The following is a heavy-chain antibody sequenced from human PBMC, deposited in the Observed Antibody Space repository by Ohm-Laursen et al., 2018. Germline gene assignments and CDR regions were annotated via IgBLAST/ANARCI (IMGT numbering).Heavy chain of an antibody. CDR3: ARGFSGWWGRIDY. V-gene: IGHV4-34*01. CDR2: INHSRST. Sequence: PSLTCVVYGGSFSGYYWNWIRQPPGKGLEWIGEINHSRSTKYNSSFKSRVTISVDTSKNQFSLKLSSVTAADTAVYYCARGFSGWWGRIDYWGQGILVTVSS. D-gene: IGHD6-19*01. CDR1: GGSFSGYY. J-gene: IGHJ4*02.